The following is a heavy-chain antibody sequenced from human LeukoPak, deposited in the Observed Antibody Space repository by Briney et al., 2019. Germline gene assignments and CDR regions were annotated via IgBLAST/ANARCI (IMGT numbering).Heavy chain of an antibody. Sequence: SETLSRTCAVYGGSFSGYYWSWIRQPPGKGLEWIGEINHSGSTNYNPSLKSRVTISVDTSKNQFSLKLSSVTAADTAVYYCARVGGAPLGAFDIWGQGTVVTVSS. V-gene: IGHV4-34*01. CDR3: ARVGGAPLGAFDI. CDR1: GGSFSGYY. CDR2: INHSGST. D-gene: IGHD3-16*01. J-gene: IGHJ3*02.